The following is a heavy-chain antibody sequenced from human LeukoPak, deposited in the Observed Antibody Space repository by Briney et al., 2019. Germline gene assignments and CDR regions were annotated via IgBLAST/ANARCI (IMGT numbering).Heavy chain of an antibody. D-gene: IGHD4-17*01. CDR3: AKGKNGDYAGPIDY. Sequence: GGSLRLSCAASGFTFSSYAMSWVCQAPGKGLEWVSAISGSGGSTYYADSVKGRFTISRDNSKNTLYLQMNSLRAEDTAVYYCAKGKNGDYAGPIDYWGQGTLVTVSS. CDR1: GFTFSSYA. CDR2: ISGSGGST. V-gene: IGHV3-23*01. J-gene: IGHJ4*02.